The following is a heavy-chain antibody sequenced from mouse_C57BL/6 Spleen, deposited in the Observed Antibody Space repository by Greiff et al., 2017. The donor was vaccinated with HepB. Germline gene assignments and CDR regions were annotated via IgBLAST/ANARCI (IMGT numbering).Heavy chain of an antibody. D-gene: IGHD2-4*01. CDR2: IDPSDSYT. Sequence: VQLQQSGAELVMPGASVKLSCKASGYTFTSYWMHWVKQRPGQGLEWIGEIDPSDSYTNYNQKFKGKSTLTVDKSSSTAYMQLSSLTSEDSAVYYCARRDDYEGYFDVWGTGTTVTVSS. J-gene: IGHJ1*03. V-gene: IGHV1-69*01. CDR1: GYTFTSYW. CDR3: ARRDDYEGYFDV.